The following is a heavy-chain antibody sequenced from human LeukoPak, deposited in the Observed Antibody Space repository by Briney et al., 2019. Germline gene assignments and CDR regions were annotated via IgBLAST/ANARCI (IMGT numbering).Heavy chain of an antibody. D-gene: IGHD6-6*01. V-gene: IGHV4-34*01. J-gene: IGHJ4*02. Sequence: SSETLSLTCAVYGGSFSGYYWSWIRQPPGKGLEWIGEINHSGSTNYNPSLKSRVTISVDTSKNQFSLKLSFMTAADTAVYYCARQRAIAAGGDYWGQGTLVTVSS. CDR3: ARQRAIAAGGDY. CDR2: INHSGST. CDR1: GGSFSGYY.